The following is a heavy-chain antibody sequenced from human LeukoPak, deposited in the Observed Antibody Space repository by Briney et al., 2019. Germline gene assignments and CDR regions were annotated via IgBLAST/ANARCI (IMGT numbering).Heavy chain of an antibody. CDR2: ISKGSGYI. Sequence: GGSLRLSCAASGFSFSDYSLNWVRQAPGKGLEWVSSISKGSGYIYYTDSVKGRFTISRDNAKNSLYLQMNSLSAEDTAVYYCAKNGDRGAYCSGGTCYPYYYHYMDVWGKGTTVTISS. V-gene: IGHV3-21*04. D-gene: IGHD2-15*01. CDR1: GFSFSDYS. CDR3: AKNGDRGAYCSGGTCYPYYYHYMDV. J-gene: IGHJ6*03.